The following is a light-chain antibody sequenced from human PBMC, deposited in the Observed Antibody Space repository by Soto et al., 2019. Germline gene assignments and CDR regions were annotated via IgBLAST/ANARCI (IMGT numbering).Light chain of an antibody. CDR1: SSNIGAGYD. CDR3: QSYDSSLSAPV. J-gene: IGLJ3*02. CDR2: GNS. V-gene: IGLV1-40*01. Sequence: QSVLTQPPSVSGAPGQRVTISCTGSSSNIGAGYDVHWYQQLPGTAPKLLIYGNSNRPSGVPDRFSGSKSGTSASLAITGIQAEYEADYYCQSYDSSLSAPVFDGGTKLTVL.